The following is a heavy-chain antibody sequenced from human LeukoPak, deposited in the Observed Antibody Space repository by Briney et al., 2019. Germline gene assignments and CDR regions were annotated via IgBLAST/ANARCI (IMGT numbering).Heavy chain of an antibody. V-gene: IGHV1-2*02. Sequence: GASVKVSCKASGYTFTGYYMHWVRQAPGQGLEWMGWINPNSGGTNYAQKFQGRVTMTRDTSISTAYMELSRLRSDDTAVYYCARAPSGSRYYYYMDVWGKGTTVTVSS. CDR2: INPNSGGT. D-gene: IGHD3-10*01. J-gene: IGHJ6*03. CDR1: GYTFTGYY. CDR3: ARAPSGSRYYYYMDV.